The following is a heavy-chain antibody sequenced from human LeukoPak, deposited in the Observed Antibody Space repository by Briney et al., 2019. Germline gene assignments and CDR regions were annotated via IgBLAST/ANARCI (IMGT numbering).Heavy chain of an antibody. CDR3: ARGGYGSSTYYNNFDF. J-gene: IGHJ4*02. D-gene: IGHD3-10*01. CDR2: IYIGGST. Sequence: GGSLRLSCAASGFTVSSAYLTWVRQASGKGLEWVSVIYIGGSTYYADSVKGRFTISGDNSRNTLYLQMNSLTTEDTAVYYCARGGYGSSTYYNNFDFWGQGTLVTVSS. V-gene: IGHV3-53*01. CDR1: GFTVSSAY.